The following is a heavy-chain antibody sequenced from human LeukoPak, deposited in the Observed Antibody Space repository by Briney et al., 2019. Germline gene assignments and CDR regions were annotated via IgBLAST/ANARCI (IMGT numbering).Heavy chain of an antibody. J-gene: IGHJ4*02. Sequence: GGSLRLSCAASGFTFSTYSMNWVRQAPGKGLEWVSSINRNSHYIYYADSVKGRFTISRDNAKSLLYLQMNSLRAEDTAIYYCARGSDAYCGGDCYSLGYWGQGTLVTVSS. CDR3: ARGSDAYCGGDCYSLGY. CDR2: INRNSHYI. D-gene: IGHD2-21*02. CDR1: GFTFSTYS. V-gene: IGHV3-21*04.